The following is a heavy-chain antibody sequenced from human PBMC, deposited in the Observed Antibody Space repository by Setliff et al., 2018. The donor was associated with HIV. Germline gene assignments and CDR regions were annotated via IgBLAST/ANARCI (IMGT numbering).Heavy chain of an antibody. CDR1: GFTFSSYS. Sequence: GESLKISCAASGFTFSSYSMNWVRQAPGKGLEWVSYISRSVSTIYYADSVRGRFTISRDNAKNSLYLQMNSLRAEDTAVYYCARGNIVVVTAYFDYWGQGTLVTVSS. V-gene: IGHV3-48*01. D-gene: IGHD2-21*02. J-gene: IGHJ4*02. CDR3: ARGNIVVVTAYFDY. CDR2: ISRSVSTI.